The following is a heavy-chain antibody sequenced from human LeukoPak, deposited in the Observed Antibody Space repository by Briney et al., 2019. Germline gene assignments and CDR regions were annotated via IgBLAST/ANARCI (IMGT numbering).Heavy chain of an antibody. CDR2: MSVSSGLI. J-gene: IGHJ4*02. CDR3: AREFAGSASGAGY. D-gene: IGHD1-26*01. Sequence: GGSLRLSCAASGFTFSSYSMNWVRQAPGKGLEWVSSMSVSSGLIYFADSVKGRFTISRDNAKSSLYLQMNRLRVEDTAVYYCAREFAGSASGAGYWGQGTLVTVSS. V-gene: IGHV3-21*01. CDR1: GFTFSSYS.